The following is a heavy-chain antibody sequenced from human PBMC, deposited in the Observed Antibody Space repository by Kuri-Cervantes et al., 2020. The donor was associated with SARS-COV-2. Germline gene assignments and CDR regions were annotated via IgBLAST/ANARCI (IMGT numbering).Heavy chain of an antibody. CDR3: ARFGSQEDGYNSGNY. J-gene: IGHJ4*02. CDR2: IIPIFGTA. CDR1: GGTFSSYA. D-gene: IGHD5-24*01. Sequence: PVKVSCKASGGTFSSYAISWVRQAPGQGLEWMGGIIPIFGTANYAQKFQGRVTITADKSTSTAYMELSSLRSEDTAVYYCARFGSQEDGYNSGNYWGQGTLVTVSS. V-gene: IGHV1-69*06.